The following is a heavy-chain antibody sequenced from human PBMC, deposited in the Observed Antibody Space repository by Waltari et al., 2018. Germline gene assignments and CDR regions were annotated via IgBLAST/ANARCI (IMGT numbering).Heavy chain of an antibody. Sequence: QGQLQQWGAGLLKPSETLSLTCPVYGWSFRGYSWSWIRPPPGTGREGNGEMNPRGITNFNPSPNSRVTISVATSKNQFSLKLSFVTAADTGVYYCARAGRLLRLLEWPKGYYFDYWGQGTLVTVSS. CDR2: MNPRGIT. CDR1: GWSFRGYS. CDR3: ARAGRLLRLLEWPKGYYFDY. D-gene: IGHD3-3*01. V-gene: IGHV4-34*01. J-gene: IGHJ4*02.